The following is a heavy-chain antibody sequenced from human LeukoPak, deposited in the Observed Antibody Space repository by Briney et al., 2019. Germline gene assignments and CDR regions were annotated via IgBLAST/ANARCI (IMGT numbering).Heavy chain of an antibody. Sequence: GGSLRLSCTAPGFTFSRFGMHWVRQAPGKGLAWVAFMRYDGSNRYYADSVKGRFTISRDNSKNTLFLQMNTLRTEDTAFYYSAKTAPRSIQVWDYWGQGTLVTVSS. D-gene: IGHD5-18*01. V-gene: IGHV3-30*02. J-gene: IGHJ4*02. CDR2: MRYDGSNR. CDR3: AKTAPRSIQVWDY. CDR1: GFTFSRFG.